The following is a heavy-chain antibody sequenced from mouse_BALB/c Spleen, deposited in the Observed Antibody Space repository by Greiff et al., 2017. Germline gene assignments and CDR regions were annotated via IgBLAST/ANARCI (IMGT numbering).Heavy chain of an antibody. V-gene: IGHV1-5*01. CDR3: TRRDYGPLYYAMDY. Sequence: VQLKQSGTVLARPGASVKMSCKASGYTFTSYWMHWVKQRPGQGLEWIGAIYPGNSDTSYNQKFKGKAKLTAVTSTSTAYMELSSLTNEDSAVYYCTRRDYGPLYYAMDYWGQGTSVTVSS. D-gene: IGHD2-4*01. J-gene: IGHJ4*01. CDR2: IYPGNSDT. CDR1: GYTFTSYW.